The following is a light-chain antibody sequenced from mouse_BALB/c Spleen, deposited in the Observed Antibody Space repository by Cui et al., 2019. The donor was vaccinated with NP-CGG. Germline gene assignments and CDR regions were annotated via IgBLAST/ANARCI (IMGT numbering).Light chain of an antibody. CDR2: GTN. V-gene: IGLV1*01. CDR3: ALWYSNQWV. CDR1: TGAVTTSNY. J-gene: IGLJ1*01. Sequence: QSVVTQESALTTSPGETVTLTCRSSTGAVTTSNYANCVQEKPDHLFTGLIGGTNNRTPGVPARFSGSLIGDKAALTITGAQTEDEAIYFCALWYSNQWVFGGGTKTDFP.